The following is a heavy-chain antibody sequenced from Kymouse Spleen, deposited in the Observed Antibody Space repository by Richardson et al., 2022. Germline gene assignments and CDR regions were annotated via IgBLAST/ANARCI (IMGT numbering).Heavy chain of an antibody. Sequence: EVQLVESGGGLVQPGRSLRLSCAASGFTFDDYAMHWVRQAPGKGLEWVSGISWNSGSIGYADSVKGRFTISRDNAKNSLYLQMNSLRAEDTALYYCAKDNITGTTGYYYGMDVWGQGTTVTVSS. CDR1: GFTFDDYA. J-gene: IGHJ6*02. D-gene: IGHD1-7*01. CDR2: ISWNSGSI. CDR3: AKDNITGTTGYYYGMDV. V-gene: IGHV3-9*01.